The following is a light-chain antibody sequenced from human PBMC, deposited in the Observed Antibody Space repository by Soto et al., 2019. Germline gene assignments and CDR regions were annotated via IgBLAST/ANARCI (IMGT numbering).Light chain of an antibody. CDR1: QSVNSY. J-gene: IGKJ4*01. CDR3: QQYNQWPLT. Sequence: ETVMTQSPGTLSVSPGERATLSCRAGQSVNSYLAWYQQKPGQAPRLLIRGASARATGIPARFSGSGSGTEFTLTISSLQSEDFAVYYCQQYNQWPLTFGGGTKVEI. V-gene: IGKV3-15*01. CDR2: GAS.